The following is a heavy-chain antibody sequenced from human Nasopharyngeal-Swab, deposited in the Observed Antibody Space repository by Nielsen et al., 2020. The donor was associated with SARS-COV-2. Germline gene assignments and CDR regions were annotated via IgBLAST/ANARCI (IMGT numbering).Heavy chain of an antibody. CDR3: ARGRREWLLYRFYYYYMDV. Sequence: ASAKVSCKASGYTFTSYDINWVRQATGQGLEWMGWMNPNSGNTGYAQKFQGRVTMTRNTSISTAYMELSSLRSEDTAVYYCARGRREWLLYRFYYYYMDVWGKGTTVTVSS. J-gene: IGHJ6*03. CDR1: GYTFTSYD. CDR2: MNPNSGNT. V-gene: IGHV1-8*01. D-gene: IGHD3-3*01.